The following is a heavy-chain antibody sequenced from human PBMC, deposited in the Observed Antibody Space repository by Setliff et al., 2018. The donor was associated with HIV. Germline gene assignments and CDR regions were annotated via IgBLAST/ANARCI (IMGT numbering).Heavy chain of an antibody. D-gene: IGHD3-10*01. Sequence: LRLSCAASGFNFSIYSMNWVRQAPGKGLEWVSSITVGRATYIYYADSMKGRFTISRDNSKNTLYLEMNSLRGEDTAVYYCTAGHYGPNPWGQGTPVTVSS. V-gene: IGHV3-21*01. CDR1: GFNFSIYS. CDR3: TAGHYGPNP. J-gene: IGHJ5*01. CDR2: ITVGRATYI.